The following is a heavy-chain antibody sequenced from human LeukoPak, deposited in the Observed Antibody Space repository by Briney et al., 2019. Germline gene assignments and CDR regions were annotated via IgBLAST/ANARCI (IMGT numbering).Heavy chain of an antibody. D-gene: IGHD2-8*01. Sequence: KPGGSLRLSCAASGFTFSSYSMNWVRQAPGKGLEWVSSISGSSSSIYYADSVKGRFTISRDNAKNSLYLQMNSLRPEDTAVYYCARGSRNVYFDYWGQGTLVTVSS. V-gene: IGHV3-21*01. CDR1: GFTFSSYS. CDR2: ISGSSSSI. J-gene: IGHJ4*02. CDR3: ARGSRNVYFDY.